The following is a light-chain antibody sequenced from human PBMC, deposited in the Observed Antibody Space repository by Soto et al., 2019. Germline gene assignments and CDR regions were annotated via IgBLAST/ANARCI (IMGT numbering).Light chain of an antibody. J-gene: IGLJ2*01. CDR3: CSYAGSSTFGVV. CDR1: SSDVGSYNL. CDR2: EDS. V-gene: IGLV2-23*02. Sequence: QSALTQPASVSGSPGQSITISCTGTSSDVGSYNLVSWYQQHPGKAPKLMIYEDSKRPSGVSNRFSGSKSGNTASLTISGLQAEDEAHYYCCSYAGSSTFGVVFGGGTKLTVL.